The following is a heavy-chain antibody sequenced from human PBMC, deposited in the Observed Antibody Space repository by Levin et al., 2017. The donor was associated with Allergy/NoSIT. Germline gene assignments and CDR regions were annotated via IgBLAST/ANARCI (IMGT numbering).Heavy chain of an antibody. V-gene: IGHV6-1*01. J-gene: IGHJ6*02. D-gene: IGHD3-3*01. CDR2: TYYRSKWNN. CDR1: GDSVSSNSAI. CDR3: ARARITVFGVAPRGGMDV. Sequence: PSQTLSLTCAISGDSVSSNSAIWHWIRQSPSRGLEWLGRTYYRSKWNNDYAVSVKSRITINPDTSKNQFSLQLNSVTPEDTAVYYCARARITVFGVAPRGGMDVWGQGTTVTVSS.